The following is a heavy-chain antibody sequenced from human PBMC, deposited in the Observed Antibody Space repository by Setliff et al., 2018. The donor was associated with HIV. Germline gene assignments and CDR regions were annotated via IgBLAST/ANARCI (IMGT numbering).Heavy chain of an antibody. D-gene: IGHD2-2*01. J-gene: IGHJ6*02. V-gene: IGHV4-59*11. CDR1: GGSISSHY. CDR2: IYYSGST. CDR3: ARTPYSSSSDV. Sequence: ETLSLTCTVSGGSISSHYWSWIRQSPGEGLEWIGSIYYSGSTTNYNPSLKSRVTISVDTSKNQFSLKLSSVTAADMAVYYCARTPYSSSSDVWGQGTTVTVSS.